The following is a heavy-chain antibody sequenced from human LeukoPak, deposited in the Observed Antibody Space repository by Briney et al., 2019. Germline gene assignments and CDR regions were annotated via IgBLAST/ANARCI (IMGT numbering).Heavy chain of an antibody. Sequence: ASVKVSCKASGYTFTSHYMYWVRQAPGQGPEWMGLINPSGGITTYAQKFQGRVTMTRDTSTSTVYMELSSLRSEDTAVYYCARSEGYYDSSGYPTRWFDPWGQGTLVTVSS. CDR1: GYTFTSHY. CDR2: INPSGGIT. D-gene: IGHD3-22*01. J-gene: IGHJ5*02. CDR3: ARSEGYYDSSGYPTRWFDP. V-gene: IGHV1-46*01.